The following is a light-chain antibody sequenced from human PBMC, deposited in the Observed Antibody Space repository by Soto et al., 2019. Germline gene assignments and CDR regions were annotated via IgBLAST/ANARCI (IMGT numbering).Light chain of an antibody. V-gene: IGKV1-39*01. Sequence: DIPMTQPPSSLSASVGDRVTITCRASQSISSYLNWYQQKPGKAPKLLIYAASRLQSGVPSRFSGSGSGTDFTPTISSLQPEDFATYYCQQSYSTLSTFGPGTKVDIK. CDR3: QQSYSTLST. J-gene: IGKJ3*01. CDR2: AAS. CDR1: QSISSY.